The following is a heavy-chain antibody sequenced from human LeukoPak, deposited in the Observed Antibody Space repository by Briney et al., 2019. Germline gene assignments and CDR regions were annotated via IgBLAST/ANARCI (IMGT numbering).Heavy chain of an antibody. CDR2: IRGDGIST. D-gene: IGHD1-26*01. CDR1: GFDFSSNW. Sequence: GGSLRLSCAASGFDFSSNWMRWVRHAPGGGLVWVSRIRGDGISTNYADSVKGRFTISRDIAKNTLYLQMNSLRAEDTGVYYCAKDHYGSIDYWGRGTLVTVSS. J-gene: IGHJ4*02. V-gene: IGHV3-74*01. CDR3: AKDHYGSIDY.